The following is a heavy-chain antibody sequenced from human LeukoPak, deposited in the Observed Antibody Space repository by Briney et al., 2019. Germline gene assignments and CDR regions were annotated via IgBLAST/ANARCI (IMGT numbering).Heavy chain of an antibody. D-gene: IGHD1-26*01. Sequence: PGGSLRLSCAASGFTFSSYGMHWVRQAPGKGLEWVAVIWYGGSNKYYADSVKGRFTISRDNSKDTLYLQMNSLRAEDTAVYYCAKDLGATPGYWYFDLWGRGTLVTVSS. CDR1: GFTFSSYG. J-gene: IGHJ2*01. CDR3: AKDLGATPGYWYFDL. CDR2: IWYGGSNK. V-gene: IGHV3-30*02.